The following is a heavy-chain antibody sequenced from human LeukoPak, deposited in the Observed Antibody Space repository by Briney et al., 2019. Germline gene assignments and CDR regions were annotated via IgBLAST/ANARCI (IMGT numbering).Heavy chain of an antibody. CDR3: AREEEDQLQFWAYYCYYGMDV. CDR2: ISSSSSYI. J-gene: IGHJ6*02. CDR1: GFTFSSYS. Sequence: GGSLRLSCAASGFTFSSYSMNWVRQAPGKGLEWVSSISSSSSYIYYADSVKGRFTISRDNAKNSLYLQMNSLRAEDTAVYYCAREEEDQLQFWAYYCYYGMDVWGQGTTVTVSS. D-gene: IGHD5-24*01. V-gene: IGHV3-21*01.